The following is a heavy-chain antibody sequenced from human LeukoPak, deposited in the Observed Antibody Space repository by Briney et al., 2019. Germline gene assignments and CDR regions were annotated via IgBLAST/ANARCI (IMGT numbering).Heavy chain of an antibody. V-gene: IGHV3-23*01. CDR1: GFTFSSYC. D-gene: IGHD3-10*01. J-gene: IGHJ4*02. CDR3: ARDSLVRGVRYYFDY. Sequence: GGSLRLSCAASGFTFSSYCMSWVRQAPGKGLEWVSDISGSGGSTYYADSVKGRSTISRDNSKNTLYLQMNSLRAEDTAVYYCARDSLVRGVRYYFDYWGQGTLVTVSS. CDR2: ISGSGGST.